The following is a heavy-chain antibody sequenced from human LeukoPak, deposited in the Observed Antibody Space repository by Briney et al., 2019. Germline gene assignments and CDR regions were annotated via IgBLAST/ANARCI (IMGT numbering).Heavy chain of an antibody. CDR2: IYPGDSDT. D-gene: IGHD4-17*01. V-gene: IGHV5-51*01. Sequence: GESLKISCKGSGYSFTSYWIGWVRQMPGKGLEWMGIIYPGDSDTRYSPSFQGQVTISAEKSISTAYLQWSSLKASDTAMYYCARHGPLRPTYYYYGMDVWGQGTTVTVSS. CDR3: ARHGPLRPTYYYYGMDV. CDR1: GYSFTSYW. J-gene: IGHJ6*02.